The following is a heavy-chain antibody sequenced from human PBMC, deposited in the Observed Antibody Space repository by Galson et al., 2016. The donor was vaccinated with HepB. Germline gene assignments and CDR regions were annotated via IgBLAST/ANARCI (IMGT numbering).Heavy chain of an antibody. D-gene: IGHD3-16*01. Sequence: SLRLSCAASGFTFSSHAMYWVRQAPGKGLEWVAVISYDGSNKYYADSVKGRFTISRDNSKNTLYLQMNSLRVEDTAVYYCARVPPGGATHWYFDLWGRGTLVTVSS. J-gene: IGHJ2*01. V-gene: IGHV3-30-3*01. CDR1: GFTFSSHA. CDR3: ARVPPGGATHWYFDL. CDR2: ISYDGSNK.